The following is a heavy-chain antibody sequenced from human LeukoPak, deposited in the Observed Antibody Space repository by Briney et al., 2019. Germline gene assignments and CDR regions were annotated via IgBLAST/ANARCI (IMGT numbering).Heavy chain of an antibody. J-gene: IGHJ4*02. V-gene: IGHV4-59*12. CDR3: ARLFWDFDY. CDR2: IYYSGST. D-gene: IGHD3-9*01. CDR1: GGSISSYY. Sequence: TPSETLSLTCTVSGGSISSYYWSWIRQPPGKGLEWIGYIYYSGSTNYNPSLKSRVTISVDTSKNQFSLKVRSVIAADTAVYYCARLFWDFDYWGQGTLVTVSS.